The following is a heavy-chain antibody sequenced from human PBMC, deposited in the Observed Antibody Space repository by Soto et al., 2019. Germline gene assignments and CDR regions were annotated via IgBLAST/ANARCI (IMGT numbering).Heavy chain of an antibody. CDR3: ARGRPDILVGVAANWFDP. Sequence: QVQLQQWGAGLLKPSETLSLTCAVYGGSFSGYYWSWIRQPPGKGLEWIGEINHSGSTNYNPSLKSRVTISQDPSKNQFSLKLSSVTAADTAVYYCARGRPDILVGVAANWFDPWGQRTLVTVLS. D-gene: IGHD2-15*01. CDR1: GGSFSGYY. J-gene: IGHJ5*02. V-gene: IGHV4-34*01. CDR2: INHSGST.